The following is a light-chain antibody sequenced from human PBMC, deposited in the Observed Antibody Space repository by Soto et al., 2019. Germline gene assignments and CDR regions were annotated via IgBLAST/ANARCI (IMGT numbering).Light chain of an antibody. Sequence: EIVLTQSPATLSLSPGERATLSCRASQSVSSYLAWYQQKPGQAPRLLIYDASNRATGIPARFSGSGSGTDFTLTISSLVPEDFAVYYCQQRSNWPRTFGQGTKVDI. V-gene: IGKV3-11*01. CDR1: QSVSSY. J-gene: IGKJ1*01. CDR2: DAS. CDR3: QQRSNWPRT.